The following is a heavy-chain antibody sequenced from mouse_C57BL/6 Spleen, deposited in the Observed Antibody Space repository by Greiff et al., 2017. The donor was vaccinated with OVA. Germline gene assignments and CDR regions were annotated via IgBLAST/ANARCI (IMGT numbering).Heavy chain of an antibody. D-gene: IGHD2-4*01. Sequence: VQLQQSGPELVKPGASVKISCKASGYSFTSYYIHWVKQRPGQGLEWIGWIYPGSGNTKYNEKFKGKATLTADTSSSTAYMQLSSLTSEDAAVYYCARSYDSDRAWFAYWGQGTLVTVSA. V-gene: IGHV1-66*01. J-gene: IGHJ3*01. CDR1: GYSFTSYY. CDR2: IYPGSGNT. CDR3: ARSYDSDRAWFAY.